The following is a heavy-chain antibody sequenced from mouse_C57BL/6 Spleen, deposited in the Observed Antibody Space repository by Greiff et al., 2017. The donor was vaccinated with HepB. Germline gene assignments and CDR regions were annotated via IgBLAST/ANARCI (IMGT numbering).Heavy chain of an antibody. CDR3: ARGGLDGYWYFDV. V-gene: IGHV5-4*03. Sequence: EVMLVESGGGLVKPGGSLKLSCAASGFTFSSYAMSWVRQTPEKRLEWVATISDGGSYTSYPDNVKGRFTISRDNAKNNLYLQMSHLKSEDTAMYYCARGGLDGYWYFDVWGTGTTVTVSS. CDR2: ISDGGSYT. CDR1: GFTFSSYA. J-gene: IGHJ1*03. D-gene: IGHD2-3*01.